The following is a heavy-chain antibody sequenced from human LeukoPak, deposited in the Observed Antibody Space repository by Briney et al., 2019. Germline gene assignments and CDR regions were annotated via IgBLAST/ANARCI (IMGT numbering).Heavy chain of an antibody. CDR3: ARDVGSGGGTFPTYHFDF. V-gene: IGHV4-4*07. CDR1: GGSISSYY. J-gene: IGHJ4*02. CDR2: IYSSGDT. D-gene: IGHD3-10*01. Sequence: SETLSLTCTVSGGSISSYYCDWIRQPAGKGLEWIGRIYSSGDTNYNPSLRSRVTMSVDTSKNQFSLRLSSLTAADTAVYYCARDVGSGGGTFPTYHFDFWGQGTLVTVSS.